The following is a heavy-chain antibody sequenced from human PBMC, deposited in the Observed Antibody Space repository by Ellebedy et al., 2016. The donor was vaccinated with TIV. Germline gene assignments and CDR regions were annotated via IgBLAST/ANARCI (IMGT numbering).Heavy chain of an antibody. CDR1: GYTFTSYD. D-gene: IGHD6-19*01. J-gene: IGHJ4*02. CDR3: ARAYSSGWYRYFDY. CDR2: MNPNSGNT. V-gene: IGHV1-8*01. Sequence: ASVKVSCXASGYTFTSYDINWVRQATGQGLEWMGWMNPNSGNTGYAQKFQGRVTMTRDTSISTAYMELSRLRSDDTAVYYCARAYSSGWYRYFDYWGQGTLVTVSS.